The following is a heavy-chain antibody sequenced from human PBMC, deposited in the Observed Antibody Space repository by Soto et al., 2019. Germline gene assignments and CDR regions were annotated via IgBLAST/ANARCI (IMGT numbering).Heavy chain of an antibody. V-gene: IGHV4-4*02. J-gene: IGHJ4*02. CDR2: IYHSGLT. Sequence: QVQLQESGPGLVKPSGTLSLTCVVSGGPIDSSHWWSWDRQPPGKGREWIGEIYHSGLTNYNPSLKSRVTISMDKSKNQFSLTLSSVTAADTAIYYCSRGLYNSDDDDYGGQGIRVTVSS. CDR1: GGPIDSSHW. D-gene: IGHD3-22*01. CDR3: SRGLYNSDDDDY.